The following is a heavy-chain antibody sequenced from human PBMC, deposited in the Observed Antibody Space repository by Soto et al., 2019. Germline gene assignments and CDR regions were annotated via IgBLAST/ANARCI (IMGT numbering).Heavy chain of an antibody. D-gene: IGHD2-15*01. J-gene: IGHJ4*02. CDR2: IYWDDDK. CDR3: AHRAVLCSGGTCYSQPFDF. V-gene: IGHV2-5*02. Sequence: QITLKESGPTLVKPTQTLTLTCTFSGFSLTTTGVGVGWIRQPPGKALEWLAIIYWDDDKRYRPSLKSRLTITKDTSKNQVVLTMTNMDPVDTATYFCAHRAVLCSGGTCYSQPFDFWGQGTLVTVSS. CDR1: GFSLTTTGVG.